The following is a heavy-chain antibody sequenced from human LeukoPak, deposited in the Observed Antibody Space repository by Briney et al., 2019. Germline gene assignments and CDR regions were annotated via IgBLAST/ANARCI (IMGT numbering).Heavy chain of an antibody. J-gene: IGHJ3*02. Sequence: PSETLSLTCTVSGGSISSHYWNWIRQPPGKGLEWIGYIYYSGSTNYNPSLKSRVTISVDTSRNQFSLKLSSVTAADTAVYYCARETTVVTPGRSDVFDIWGQGTMVTVSS. CDR2: IYYSGST. CDR3: ARETTVVTPGRSDVFDI. CDR1: GGSISSHY. V-gene: IGHV4-59*11. D-gene: IGHD4-23*01.